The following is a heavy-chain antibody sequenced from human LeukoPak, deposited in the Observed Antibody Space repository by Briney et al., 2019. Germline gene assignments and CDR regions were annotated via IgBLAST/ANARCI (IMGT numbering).Heavy chain of an antibody. V-gene: IGHV3-21*01. CDR1: GFTFSSSN. CDR3: ARALPGGGGFVNFDY. CDR2: ISSDSSYI. D-gene: IGHD3-16*01. J-gene: IGHJ4*02. Sequence: GGSLRLSCAASGFTFSSSNMNWVRQAPGKGLEWVSSISSDSSYIYYADSVKGRVTISRDNAKNSLYLQMNSLRAEDTAVYYCARALPGGGGFVNFDYWGQGTLVTVSS.